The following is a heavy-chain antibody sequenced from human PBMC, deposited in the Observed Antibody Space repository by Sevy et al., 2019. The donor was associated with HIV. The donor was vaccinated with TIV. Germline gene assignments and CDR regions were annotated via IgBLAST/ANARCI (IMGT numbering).Heavy chain of an antibody. D-gene: IGHD3-22*01. CDR3: RCSTYYYDSSGSFDY. CDR2: IIPIFGTA. J-gene: IGHJ4*02. CDR1: GGTFSSYA. Sequence: ASMKVSCKASGGTFSSYAISWVRQAPGQGLEWMGGIIPIFGTANYAQKFQGRVTITADESTSTAYMELSSLRSEDTAVYYCRCSTYYYDSSGSFDYWGQGTLVTVSS. V-gene: IGHV1-69*13.